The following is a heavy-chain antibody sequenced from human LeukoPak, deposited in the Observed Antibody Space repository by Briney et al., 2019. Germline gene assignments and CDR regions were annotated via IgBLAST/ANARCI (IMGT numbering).Heavy chain of an antibody. CDR3: ARVSFPYSSSSRGGWFDP. CDR1: GGSFSGYY. CDR2: INHSGST. J-gene: IGHJ5*02. V-gene: IGHV4-34*01. D-gene: IGHD6-6*01. Sequence: PSETLSLTCAVFGGSFSGYYWNWIRQPPGKGLEWIGEINHSGSTNYNPSLKSRVTISVDTSKNQFSLKLSSVTAADTAVYYCARVSFPYSSSSRGGWFDPWGQGTLVTVSS.